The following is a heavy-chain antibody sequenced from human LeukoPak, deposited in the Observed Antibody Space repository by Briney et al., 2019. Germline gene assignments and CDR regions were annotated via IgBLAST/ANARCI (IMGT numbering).Heavy chain of an antibody. Sequence: GASVKVSCKPSGYTSTSYDINWVRQATGQGLEWMGWMNPNSGNTGYAQKFQGRVTMTRNTSISTAYMELSSLRSEDTAVYYCARGDSYYDSSGYYSIGFDYWGQGTLVTVSS. CDR3: ARGDSYYDSSGYYSIGFDY. V-gene: IGHV1-8*01. J-gene: IGHJ4*02. CDR2: MNPNSGNT. D-gene: IGHD3-22*01. CDR1: GYTSTSYD.